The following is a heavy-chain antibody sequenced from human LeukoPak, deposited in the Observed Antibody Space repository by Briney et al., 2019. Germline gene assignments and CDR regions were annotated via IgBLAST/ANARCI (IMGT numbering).Heavy chain of an antibody. CDR2: IRYDGSNK. D-gene: IGHD6-13*01. Sequence: GGSLRLSCAASGFTFSSYGMHWVRQAPGKGLEWVAFIRYDGSNKYYADSVKGRFTISRDNSKNTLYLQMNNLRAEDTAVYYCTSLVAAAGPYYYYGMDVWSQGTTVTVSS. J-gene: IGHJ6*02. CDR3: TSLVAAAGPYYYYGMDV. CDR1: GFTFSSYG. V-gene: IGHV3-30*02.